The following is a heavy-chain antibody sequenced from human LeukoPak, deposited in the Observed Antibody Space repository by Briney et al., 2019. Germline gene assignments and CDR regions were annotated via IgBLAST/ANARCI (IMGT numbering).Heavy chain of an antibody. J-gene: IGHJ3*02. CDR1: GYIFTNYG. Sequence: ASVKVSCKASGYIFTNYGITWVRRAPGQGLEWMGWISAHNGDTNYAQKLQGRVTLTTDTSTSTVYMELKSLRSDDTAVYYCARDVWGGSTSCYTGCGAFDIWGQGTMVTVSS. V-gene: IGHV1-18*01. CDR2: ISAHNGDT. D-gene: IGHD2-2*02. CDR3: ARDVWGGSTSCYTGCGAFDI.